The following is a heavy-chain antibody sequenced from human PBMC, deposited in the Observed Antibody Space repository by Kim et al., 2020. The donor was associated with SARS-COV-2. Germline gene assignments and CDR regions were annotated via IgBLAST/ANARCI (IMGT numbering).Heavy chain of an antibody. V-gene: IGHV3-30*04. Sequence: GGSLRLSCAASGFTFSSYAMHWVRQAPGKGLEWVAVISYDGSNKYYADSVKGRFTISRDNSKNTLYLQMNSLRAEDTAVYYCARGRGSYFGFDYWGQGTLVTVSS. CDR2: ISYDGSNK. D-gene: IGHD1-26*01. J-gene: IGHJ4*02. CDR3: ARGRGSYFGFDY. CDR1: GFTFSSYA.